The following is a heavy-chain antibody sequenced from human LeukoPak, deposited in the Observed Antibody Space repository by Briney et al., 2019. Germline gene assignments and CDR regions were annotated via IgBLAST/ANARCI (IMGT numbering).Heavy chain of an antibody. J-gene: IGHJ4*02. Sequence: ASVKVSCKASGYTFTDYYMHWVRQAPGQGLEWMGWLNPNSGDTNYAQKFQGRVSMTRDTSISTAYMDLSDLRSDDTALYYCAKKYYGSGSYWDLDYWGQGTLVTVSS. CDR3: AKKYYGSGSYWDLDY. D-gene: IGHD3-10*01. CDR1: GYTFTDYY. CDR2: LNPNSGDT. V-gene: IGHV1-2*02.